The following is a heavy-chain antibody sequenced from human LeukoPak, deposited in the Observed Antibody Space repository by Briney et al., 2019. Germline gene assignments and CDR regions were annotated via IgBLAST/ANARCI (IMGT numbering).Heavy chain of an antibody. J-gene: IGHJ4*02. CDR1: GFTFSSYA. CDR3: AKANHFNWNYEGYFDY. CDR2: ISGRGGST. Sequence: GGSLRLSCAASGFTFSSYAMTWVRQAPGKGLEWVSAISGRGGSTNYADSVKGRFTISRDNSKNTLYLQMNSLRAEDTAVYYCAKANHFNWNYEGYFDYWGQGILVTVSS. D-gene: IGHD1-7*01. V-gene: IGHV3-23*01.